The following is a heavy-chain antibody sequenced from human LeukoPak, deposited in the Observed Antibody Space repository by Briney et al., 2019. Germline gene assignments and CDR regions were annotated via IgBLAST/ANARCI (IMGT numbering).Heavy chain of an antibody. D-gene: IGHD3-10*01. Sequence: GGSLRLSCAASGFTFSSNWMSWVRQAPGKGLEWVANIKQDGSEKYYVDSVKGRFTISRDNVKNSLYLQMNSLRAEDTAVYYCARETYYYGSGLDYWGQGTLVTVSS. CDR2: IKQDGSEK. J-gene: IGHJ4*02. V-gene: IGHV3-7*01. CDR3: ARETYYYGSGLDY. CDR1: GFTFSSNW.